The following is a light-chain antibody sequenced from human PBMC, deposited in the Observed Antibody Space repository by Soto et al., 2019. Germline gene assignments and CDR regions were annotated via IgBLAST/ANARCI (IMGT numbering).Light chain of an antibody. CDR1: QSVTNNQ. CDR2: GVS. V-gene: IGKV3-20*01. Sequence: DIVLTQSPGTLSMSPGERTTLSCRASQSVTNNQFAWFRQKPGQAPRLLIWGVSNRATGIPDRFSGSGSGTDFTLTISSLQPDDFATYYCHQYNYYRPTFGQGTKV. CDR3: HQYNYYRPT. J-gene: IGKJ1*01.